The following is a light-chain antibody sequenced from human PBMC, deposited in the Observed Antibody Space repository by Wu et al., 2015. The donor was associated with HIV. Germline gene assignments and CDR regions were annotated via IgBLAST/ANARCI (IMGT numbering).Light chain of an antibody. CDR1: QTVSSNY. CDR3: QQCGTSPPT. CDR2: GAS. V-gene: IGKV3-20*01. J-gene: IGKJ5*01. Sequence: EIVLTQSPGTLSLSPGERATLSCRASQTVSSNYLAWYKQKPGQAPRLLIYGASSRATGIPDRFSGSGSGTDFTLTISRLEPEDFAVYHCQQCGTSPPTFGQGTRLEIK.